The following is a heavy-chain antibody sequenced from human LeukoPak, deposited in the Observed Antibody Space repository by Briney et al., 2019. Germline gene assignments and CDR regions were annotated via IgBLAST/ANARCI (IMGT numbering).Heavy chain of an antibody. CDR3: ARGHRTDAFDI. CDR2: LYYTGSP. V-gene: IGHV4-59*01. CDR1: GGAINSYY. J-gene: IGHJ3*02. Sequence: KPSGTLSLTCTVSGGAINSYYWGWVRQPPGKGLEWVGYLYYTGSPSYNPSLEGRVTISVDASKNQFSLKLRSVTAADTAVFFCARGHRTDAFDIWGQGTRVIVSS.